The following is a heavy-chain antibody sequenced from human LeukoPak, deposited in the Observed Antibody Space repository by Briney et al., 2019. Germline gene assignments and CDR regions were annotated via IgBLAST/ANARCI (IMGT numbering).Heavy chain of an antibody. D-gene: IGHD2-15*01. J-gene: IGHJ4*02. Sequence: SETLSLTCAVYGGSFSGYYWSWIRQPPGKGLEWIGEINHSGSTNYNPSLKSRVTISVDTSKNQFSLKLSSVTAADTAVYYCARDLERYCGGGSCYSDYWGQGTLVTVSS. CDR3: ARDLERYCGGGSCYSDY. CDR1: GGSFSGYY. V-gene: IGHV4-34*01. CDR2: INHSGST.